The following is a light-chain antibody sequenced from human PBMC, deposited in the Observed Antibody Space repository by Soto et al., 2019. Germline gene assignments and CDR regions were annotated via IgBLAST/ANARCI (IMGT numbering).Light chain of an antibody. CDR2: DAS. J-gene: IGKJ5*01. CDR1: QIVWTY. V-gene: IGKV3-11*01. Sequence: EIVLTQSPATLSLYPGERATLSCRASQIVWTYLAWSQQKRGQAPRLLMYDASNRASGVPARFSGSGSGTDCTLTISSLEPEDFAVYYCQQSNNWPRSTFGQGTRLEIK. CDR3: QQSNNWPRST.